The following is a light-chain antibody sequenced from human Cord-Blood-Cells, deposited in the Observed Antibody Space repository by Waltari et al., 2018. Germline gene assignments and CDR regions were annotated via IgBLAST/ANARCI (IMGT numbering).Light chain of an antibody. CDR2: EGS. CDR1: RSDVGSYNL. CDR3: CSYAGSSTLV. V-gene: IGLV2-23*01. Sequence: QSALTQPASVSGSPGQSITISCTGTRSDVGSYNLVPWYQQHPGKAPKLMIYEGSKRPSGVSKRFSGSKSGNTASLTSSGLQAEDEADYYCCSYAGSSTLVFGGGTKLTVL. J-gene: IGLJ2*01.